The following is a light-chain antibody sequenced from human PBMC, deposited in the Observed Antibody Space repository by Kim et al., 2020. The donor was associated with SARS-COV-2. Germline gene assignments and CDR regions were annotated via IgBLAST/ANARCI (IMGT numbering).Light chain of an antibody. Sequence: SASVGDRININRRAIQGIASWLVRYKQKPGKAPKLMIYEASSLQSGVPSRFSGSGSGTDFTLTISSLQPEDIATYYCQQANSFPHTFGQGTKLEI. CDR2: EAS. CDR3: QQANSFPHT. V-gene: IGKV1-12*01. J-gene: IGKJ2*01. CDR1: QGIASW.